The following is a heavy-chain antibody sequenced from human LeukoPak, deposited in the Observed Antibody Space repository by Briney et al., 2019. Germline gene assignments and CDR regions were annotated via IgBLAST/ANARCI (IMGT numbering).Heavy chain of an antibody. CDR1: GFTFSRYD. V-gene: IGHV3-13*01. J-gene: IGHJ4*02. CDR3: ARSLSRSSSFDY. D-gene: IGHD6-13*01. Sequence: PGGSLSLSCAASGFTFSRYDMHWVRQATGKGLEWVSAIGTAGDTYYPGSVKGRFTLSRDNAKTSLSLQMNSLRAGDTAVYYCARSLSRSSSFDYWGQGTLVTVSS. CDR2: IGTAGDT.